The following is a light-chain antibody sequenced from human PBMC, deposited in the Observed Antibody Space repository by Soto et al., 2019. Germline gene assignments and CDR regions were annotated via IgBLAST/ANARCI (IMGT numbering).Light chain of an antibody. V-gene: IGKV2D-30*01. CDR2: EVS. CDR1: QSLVYNDGNTY. J-gene: IGKJ1*01. Sequence: DDVMTQSPLSLPVTLGQPASISCRSSQSLVYNDGNTYLDWFQQRPGQSPRRLLYEVSNWDSGVPHRFSGSGSGADFTLKISRVEAEEVGVYYCMEGTPWLGTFGQGTKVDIK. CDR3: MEGTPWLGT.